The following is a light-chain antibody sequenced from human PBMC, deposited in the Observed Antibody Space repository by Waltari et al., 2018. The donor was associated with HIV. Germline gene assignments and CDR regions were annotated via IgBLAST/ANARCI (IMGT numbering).Light chain of an antibody. Sequence: QSALTQPASVFGSPGQSITISCTATSSDVGSHNLVSWYQHHPGRAPKLIIYEVIKRPSGVSHRFSGSKAGNTASLTISGLQAEDEADYYCCSFADTNTWVFGGGTKLTVL. CDR3: CSFADTNTWV. CDR1: SSDVGSHNL. CDR2: EVI. J-gene: IGLJ3*02. V-gene: IGLV2-23*02.